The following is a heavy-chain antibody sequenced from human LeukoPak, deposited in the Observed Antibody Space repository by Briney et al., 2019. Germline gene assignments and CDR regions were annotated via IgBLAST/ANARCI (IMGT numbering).Heavy chain of an antibody. D-gene: IGHD3-9*01. CDR1: GYSFTSYW. V-gene: IGHV5-51*01. CDR3: ARQRRRYFDWLGLGWFDP. CDR2: IYPGDSDT. Sequence: GESLKISCKGAGYSFTSYWIGWLRQMPGKGLEWMGIIYPGDSDTRYSPSLQGQVTISADKSISTAYLQWSSLKASDTAMYYCARQRRRYFDWLGLGWFDPWGQGPLVTVSS. J-gene: IGHJ5*02.